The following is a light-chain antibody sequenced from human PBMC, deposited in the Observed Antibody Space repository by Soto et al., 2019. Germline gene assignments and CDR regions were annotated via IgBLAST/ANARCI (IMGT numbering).Light chain of an antibody. CDR3: QQYTTYPLT. J-gene: IGKJ2*01. Sequence: DIQMTQSPPSLSASVGDRVTITCRASQGIKNYLAWFQQKPGEAPKSLIYAASSLQSGVPSRFSGSGSGTYFTLTISSLQHEDFATYYCQQYTTYPLTFGRGTKLESK. CDR2: AAS. CDR1: QGIKNY. V-gene: IGKV1-16*01.